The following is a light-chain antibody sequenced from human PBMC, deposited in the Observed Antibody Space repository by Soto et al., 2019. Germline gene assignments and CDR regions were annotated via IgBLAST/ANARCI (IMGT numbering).Light chain of an antibody. CDR3: QSYDSSLSGWV. V-gene: IGLV1-40*01. J-gene: IGLJ3*02. Sequence: QSVLTQPPSVSGAPGQRVTISCTGSSSNIGAGYDVHWCQQLPGTAPKLLIYGNSNRPSGVPDRFSGSKSGTSASLAITGLQAEDEADYYCQSYDSSLSGWVFGGGTKLPVL. CDR2: GNS. CDR1: SSNIGAGYD.